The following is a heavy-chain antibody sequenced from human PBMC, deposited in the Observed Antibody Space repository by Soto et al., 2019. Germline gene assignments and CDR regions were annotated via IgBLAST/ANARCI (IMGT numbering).Heavy chain of an antibody. CDR1: GGSFSGYY. CDR2: INHSGGT. J-gene: IGHJ4*02. V-gene: IGHV4-34*01. Sequence: QVQLQQWGAGLLKPSETLSLTCAVYGGSFSGYYWSWIRQPPGKGLEWIGEINHSGGTNYNPSLKSRITISVDTSKNQFSLKLTSVTAADTAVYYCASTYSSSWSPLEYWGQGTLVTVSS. D-gene: IGHD6-13*01. CDR3: ASTYSSSWSPLEY.